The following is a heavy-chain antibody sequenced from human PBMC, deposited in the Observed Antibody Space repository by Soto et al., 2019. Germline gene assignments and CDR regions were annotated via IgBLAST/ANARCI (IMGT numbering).Heavy chain of an antibody. Sequence: QVQLVQSGAEVKKPGSSVKVSCKASGGTFSSYPISWVRQAPGQGLEWMGRIIPILDITDYAQRFQGRVTITADKSTSTAYMELSSLSSDDTAVYYSARPTSTGTTSGYYFDYWGQGTLVTVSS. D-gene: IGHD1-7*01. CDR2: IIPILDIT. CDR1: GGTFSSYP. CDR3: ARPTSTGTTSGYYFDY. V-gene: IGHV1-69*02. J-gene: IGHJ4*02.